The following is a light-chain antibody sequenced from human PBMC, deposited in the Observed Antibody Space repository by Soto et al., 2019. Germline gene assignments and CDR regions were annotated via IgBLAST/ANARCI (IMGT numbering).Light chain of an antibody. CDR3: MQATQFPLT. V-gene: IGKV2-24*01. J-gene: IGKJ4*01. CDR2: KIS. Sequence: IVLTQTRLSSPVTLGQPASISCRSSQSLVHSVGNTYLTWIQQRPGQPPRLLLYKISNRFSGVPDRFSGSGAGTDFTLKISRVEAEDVGVYYCMQATQFPLTFGGGTKVEIK. CDR1: QSLVHSVGNTY.